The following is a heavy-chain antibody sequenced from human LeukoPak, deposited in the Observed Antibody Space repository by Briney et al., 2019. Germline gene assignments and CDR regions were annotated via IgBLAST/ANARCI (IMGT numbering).Heavy chain of an antibody. CDR1: GFTFSGSA. CDR2: IRSKANSYAT. J-gene: IGHJ6*03. Sequence: GESLRLSCAASGFTFSGSAIHWVRQASGKGLEWVGRIRSKANSYATAYVASVTGRFTISRDDSKNTAYLQMNSLRTGDTAVYYCTTDSDPGRPPFYSYYMAVWGKGTTVTVSS. D-gene: IGHD2-21*01. V-gene: IGHV3-73*01. CDR3: TTDSDPGRPPFYSYYMAV.